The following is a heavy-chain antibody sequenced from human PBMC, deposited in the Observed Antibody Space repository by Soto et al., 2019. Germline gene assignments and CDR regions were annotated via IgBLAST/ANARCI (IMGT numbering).Heavy chain of an antibody. V-gene: IGHV4-59*08. CDR2: IYHSGST. CDR1: GGSISSNY. J-gene: IGHJ5*02. D-gene: IGHD2-15*01. Sequence: QVQLQESGPGLVKPSETLSLTCAVSGGSISSNYWTWIRQPPGKGLEWIGYIYHSGSTNYNPSLKRRVTISLDTSENQFSLKLSSVTAADTAVYYCARQTRYCSGGICYNWFDPWGQGTLVTVST. CDR3: ARQTRYCSGGICYNWFDP.